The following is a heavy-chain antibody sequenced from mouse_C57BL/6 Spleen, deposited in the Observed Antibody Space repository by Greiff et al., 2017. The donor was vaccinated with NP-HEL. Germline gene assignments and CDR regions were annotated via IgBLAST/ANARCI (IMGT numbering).Heavy chain of an antibody. CDR2: IEPKSGGN. CDR1: GYTFTSYW. Sequence: QVQLQQPGAELVKPGASVKLSCKASGYTFTSYWMNWVKQRPGRGLEWIGWIEPKSGGNKYNEKLKSKATLTVDKPSSPVYMQLSILTSEDSAVYYCARSADYYAMEYWGQGTSVTVSS. J-gene: IGHJ4*01. CDR3: ARSADYYAMEY. V-gene: IGHV1-72*01.